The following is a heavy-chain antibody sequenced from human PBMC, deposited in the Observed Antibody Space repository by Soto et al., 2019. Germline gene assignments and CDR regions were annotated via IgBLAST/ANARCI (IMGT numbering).Heavy chain of an antibody. CDR3: AKDMKWGGMTTIHYFDS. Sequence: EVQLVESGGGLVQPGRSLRLSCAASGFTVDDYAMHWVRQAPGKGLEWVSGISWNSETIDYADSVKGRFTISRDNAKSSRFLQMNSRRPDDTALYYCAKDMKWGGMTTIHYFDSWGQGTLVTVSS. CDR1: GFTVDDYA. D-gene: IGHD4-17*01. J-gene: IGHJ4*02. CDR2: ISWNSETI. V-gene: IGHV3-9*01.